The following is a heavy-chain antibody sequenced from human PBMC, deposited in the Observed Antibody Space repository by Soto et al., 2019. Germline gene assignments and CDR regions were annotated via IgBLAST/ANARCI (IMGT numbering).Heavy chain of an antibody. J-gene: IGHJ4*02. CDR2: IYYSGNT. CDR1: GGSISRSSYY. CDR3: ARRITRPERFDY. V-gene: IGHV4-39*01. D-gene: IGHD1-20*01. Sequence: SSETLSLTCTVSGGSISRSSYYWGWIRQPPGKGLEWIGNIYYSGNTYYNPSLQSRVTISVDTSKNQFSLKLTSATDAYTVVYYCARRITRPERFDYWGQGALVTVSS.